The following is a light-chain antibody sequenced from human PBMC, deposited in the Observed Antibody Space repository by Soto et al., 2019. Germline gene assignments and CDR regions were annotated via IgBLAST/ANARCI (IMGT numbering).Light chain of an antibody. V-gene: IGKV1-39*01. CDR1: QNIITY. CDR3: QQSYSSPRT. J-gene: IGKJ1*01. Sequence: DIKMSQSPSSLSASEGDRVTITCRASQNIITYLSWYQQKPGKAPKFLLYTASSLQSGVPTRFSGSGSGTDFTLTISSLQPEDFATYYCQQSYSSPRTFGQGTKVDIK. CDR2: TAS.